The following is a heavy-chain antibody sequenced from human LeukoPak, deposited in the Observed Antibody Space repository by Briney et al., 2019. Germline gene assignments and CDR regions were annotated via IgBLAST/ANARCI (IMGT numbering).Heavy chain of an antibody. D-gene: IGHD3-10*01. J-gene: IGHJ4*02. Sequence: QPGGSLRLSCAASGFTFRSYSMNWVRQAPGKGLEWVAVISYDGSNKYYADSVKGRFTISRDNSKNTLYLQMNSLRAEDAAVYYCARDLHGSGSYFYYWGQGTLVTVSS. CDR2: ISYDGSNK. V-gene: IGHV3-30*03. CDR3: ARDLHGSGSYFYY. CDR1: GFTFRSYS.